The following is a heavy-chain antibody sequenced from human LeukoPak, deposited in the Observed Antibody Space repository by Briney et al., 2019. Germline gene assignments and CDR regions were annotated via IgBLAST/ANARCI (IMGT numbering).Heavy chain of an antibody. Sequence: SETLSLTCTVSGGLISRIEYYWSWIRQSPVKGLEWLGHIYHTGTTLYSPHLNNRLTVSVDSSRNQFSLTLNSVTAADTALYYCASVSVWELATHPGGSFDYWGRGILVTVSS. V-gene: IGHV4-30-4*01. CDR1: GGLISRIEYY. CDR3: ASVSVWELATHPGGSFDY. CDR2: IYHTGTT. J-gene: IGHJ4*02. D-gene: IGHD1-26*01.